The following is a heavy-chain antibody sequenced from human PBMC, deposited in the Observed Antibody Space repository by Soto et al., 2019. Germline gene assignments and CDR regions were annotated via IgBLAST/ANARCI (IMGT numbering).Heavy chain of an antibody. CDR2: INDNGGGT. D-gene: IGHD4-4*01. J-gene: IGHJ6*03. CDR1: GFTFTSYA. CDR3: AKDPVTTDHSHYYYYYMDV. V-gene: IGHV3-23*01. Sequence: GGSLRLSCAASGFTFTSYAMSWVRQAPGKGLEWVSSINDNGGGTYYADSVKGRFTISRDNSKNTLYLQMNSLRAEDTAVYYCAKDPVTTDHSHYYYYYMDVWGKGTTVTVSS.